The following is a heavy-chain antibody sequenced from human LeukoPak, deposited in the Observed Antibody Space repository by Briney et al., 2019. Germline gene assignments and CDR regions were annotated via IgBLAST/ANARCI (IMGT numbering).Heavy chain of an antibody. D-gene: IGHD6-19*01. CDR3: AREGSGWYYFDY. Sequence: PGVSLRLSCAASGFTFSSYWMHWVRQAPGKGLVWVSRISSDESSTSYADSVKGRFTISRDNAKSTLYLQMDSLRAEDTAVYYCAREGSGWYYFDYWGQGTLVTVSS. CDR2: ISSDESST. CDR1: GFTFSSYW. V-gene: IGHV3-74*01. J-gene: IGHJ4*02.